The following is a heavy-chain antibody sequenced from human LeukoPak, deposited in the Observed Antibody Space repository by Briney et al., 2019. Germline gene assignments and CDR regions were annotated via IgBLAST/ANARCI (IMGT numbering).Heavy chain of an antibody. V-gene: IGHV3-23*01. Sequence: GGSLRLSCAASGFTFSSYAMSWVRQAPGKGLEWVSAISGSGGNTYYADSVKGRVTISRDNSKNTLYMQMNSLRAEGTAVYYCAKGSIAVALFDYWGQGTLVTVSS. J-gene: IGHJ4*02. D-gene: IGHD6-19*01. CDR3: AKGSIAVALFDY. CDR1: GFTFSSYA. CDR2: ISGSGGNT.